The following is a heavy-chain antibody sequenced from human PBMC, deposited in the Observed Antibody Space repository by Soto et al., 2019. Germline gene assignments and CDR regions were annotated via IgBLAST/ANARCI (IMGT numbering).Heavy chain of an antibody. CDR1: GFTFSSYA. Sequence: GGSLRLSCAASGFTFSSYAMSWVRPAPGKGLEWVSAISGSGGSTYYADSVKGRFTISRDNSKNTVYLQMNSLRAEDTALYYCAKDQGIAASHGVDWGQGTMVTVS. CDR2: ISGSGGST. D-gene: IGHD6-13*01. V-gene: IGHV3-23*01. J-gene: IGHJ3*01. CDR3: AKDQGIAASHGVD.